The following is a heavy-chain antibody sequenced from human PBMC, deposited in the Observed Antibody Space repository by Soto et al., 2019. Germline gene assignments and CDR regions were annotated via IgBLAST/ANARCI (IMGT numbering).Heavy chain of an antibody. CDR3: ARDNILGILYGGMDV. Sequence: KPSETLSLTCTVSGGSISSGDYYWSWIRQPPGKGLEWIGYIYYSGSTYYNPSLKSRVTISVDTSKNQLSLKLSSVTAADTAVYYCARDNILGILYGGMDVWGQGTTVTVS. CDR2: IYYSGST. J-gene: IGHJ6*02. D-gene: IGHD3-3*01. CDR1: GGSISSGDYY. V-gene: IGHV4-30-4*01.